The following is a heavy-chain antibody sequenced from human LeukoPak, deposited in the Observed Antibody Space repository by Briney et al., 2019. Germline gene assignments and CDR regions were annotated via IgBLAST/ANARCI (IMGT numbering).Heavy chain of an antibody. CDR3: ARVLLWFGEALDYGMDV. CDR1: GFTFSSYN. D-gene: IGHD3-10*01. V-gene: IGHV3-21*01. Sequence: KFGGSLRLSCAASGFTFSSYNMSWVRQAPGKGLEWVSFISSSSTYIYNADSVKGRFTISRDNAKNSLYLQMNSLRVEDTAVYYCARVLLWFGEALDYGMDVWGQGTTVTVSS. CDR2: ISSSSTYI. J-gene: IGHJ6*02.